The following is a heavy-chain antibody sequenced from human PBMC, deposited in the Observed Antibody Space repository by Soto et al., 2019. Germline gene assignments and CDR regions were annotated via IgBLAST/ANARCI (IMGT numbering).Heavy chain of an antibody. V-gene: IGHV3-30*18. CDR1: GFTFSNYA. Sequence: GGSLRLSCAVSGFTFSNYAMTWVRQAPGKGLEWVAVISYDGSNKYYADSVKGRFTISRDNSKNTLYLQMNSLRAEDTAVYYCANDGPFGAADYYYGMDVWGQGTTVTVSS. CDR2: ISYDGSNK. D-gene: IGHD3-10*01. J-gene: IGHJ6*02. CDR3: ANDGPFGAADYYYGMDV.